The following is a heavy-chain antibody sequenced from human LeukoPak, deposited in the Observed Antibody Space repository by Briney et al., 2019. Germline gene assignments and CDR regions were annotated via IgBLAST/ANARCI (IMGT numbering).Heavy chain of an antibody. CDR1: GFTFSSYW. CDR3: ARGDLVAATYYYYYMDV. CDR2: INSEGNST. Sequence: GGSLRLSCEASGFTFSSYWMHWVRQAPGKGLVWVSRINSEGNSTSYADSEKGRFTISRDNAKNTLYLQMNSLRAEDTAVYHCARGDLVAATYYYYYMDVWGKGTTVTVSS. D-gene: IGHD1-26*01. V-gene: IGHV3-74*01. J-gene: IGHJ6*03.